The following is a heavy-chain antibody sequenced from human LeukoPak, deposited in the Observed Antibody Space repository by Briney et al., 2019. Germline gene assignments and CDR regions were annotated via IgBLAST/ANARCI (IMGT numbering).Heavy chain of an antibody. CDR3: ARGDTAMVTFYYYYMDV. D-gene: IGHD5-18*01. Sequence: GGSLRLSCAASGFTFSSYWMHWVRQAPGKGLVWVSRINTDGSSTSYADSVKGRFTISRDNAKNTLYLQMNSLRAGDTAVYYCARGDTAMVTFYYYYMDVWGKGTTVTVSS. CDR2: INTDGSST. J-gene: IGHJ6*03. V-gene: IGHV3-74*01. CDR1: GFTFSSYW.